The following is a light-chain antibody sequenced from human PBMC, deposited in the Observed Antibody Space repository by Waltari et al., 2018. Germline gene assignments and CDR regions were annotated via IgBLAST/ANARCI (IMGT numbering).Light chain of an antibody. J-gene: IGKJ1*01. V-gene: IGKV3D-20*01. Sequence: EIVLTQSPATLSLSPGERATLSCGASQSVSSSYLAWYQQKPRLAPTLLIDYASSRATGIPDRFSGSGSGTDFALTISRLEPEDFAVYYCQQYGSAPWTFGQGTKVEIK. CDR3: QQYGSAPWT. CDR2: YAS. CDR1: QSVSSSY.